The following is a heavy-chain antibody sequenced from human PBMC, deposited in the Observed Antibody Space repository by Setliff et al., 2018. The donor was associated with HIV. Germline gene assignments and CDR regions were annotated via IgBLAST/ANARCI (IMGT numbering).Heavy chain of an antibody. CDR1: GGSISSSGYY. V-gene: IGHV4-31*03. Sequence: SETLSLTCSVSGGSISSSGYYWSWIRQHPGKGLEWLGYIHYSGTTYYSPSLKSRVSISVNTSKNQFSLKLTSVTAADTAVYYCVKAVAAPSWFDPWGQGTLVTVSS. D-gene: IGHD2-15*01. CDR2: IHYSGTT. CDR3: VKAVAAPSWFDP. J-gene: IGHJ5*02.